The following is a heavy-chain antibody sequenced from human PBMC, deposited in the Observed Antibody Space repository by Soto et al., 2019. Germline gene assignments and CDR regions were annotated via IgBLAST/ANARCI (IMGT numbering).Heavy chain of an antibody. Sequence: QITLKESGPPLVRPTQTLTLTCTFSGFSLSTSGVGVGWIRQPPGKALEWLALIYWDDDKRYSPSLKSRLTITQATPKNRVVLTLTTMDPVDTATYYCAHSRCGGDCLQSYSSHYYYGMDVWGQGTTVTVSS. V-gene: IGHV2-5*02. CDR1: GFSLSTSGVG. CDR3: AHSRCGGDCLQSYSSHYYYGMDV. J-gene: IGHJ6*02. CDR2: IYWDDDK. D-gene: IGHD2-21*02.